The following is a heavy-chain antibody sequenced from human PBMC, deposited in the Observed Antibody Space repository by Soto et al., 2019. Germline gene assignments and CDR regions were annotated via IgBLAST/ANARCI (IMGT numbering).Heavy chain of an antibody. Sequence: PGESLKISCKGSGYSFTSYWIGWVRQMPGKGLEWMGIIYPGDSDTRYSPSFQGQVTISADKSISTAYLQWSSLKAPDTAMYYYARHPRDYYDSSGGDAFDIWGQGTMVTVSS. D-gene: IGHD3-22*01. CDR2: IYPGDSDT. V-gene: IGHV5-51*01. CDR3: ARHPRDYYDSSGGDAFDI. J-gene: IGHJ3*02. CDR1: GYSFTSYW.